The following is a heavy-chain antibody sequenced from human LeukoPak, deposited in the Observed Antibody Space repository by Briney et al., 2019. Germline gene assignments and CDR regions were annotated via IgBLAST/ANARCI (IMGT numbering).Heavy chain of an antibody. Sequence: GGSLRLSCAASGFTFSNYWMTWVRQAPGKGLEWVANIKQDGSEKYCVDSVKGRFTISRDNAKRSLYLQMNTLRAEDTAVYYCARNRIDYWGQGTLVTVSS. CDR1: GFTFSNYW. CDR2: IKQDGSEK. D-gene: IGHD3-16*02. V-gene: IGHV3-7*02. CDR3: ARNRIDY. J-gene: IGHJ4*02.